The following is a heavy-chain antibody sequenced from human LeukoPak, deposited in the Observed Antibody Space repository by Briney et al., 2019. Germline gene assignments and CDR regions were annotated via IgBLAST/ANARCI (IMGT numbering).Heavy chain of an antibody. V-gene: IGHV1-2*02. CDR3: ARTIARYSNRNWFDP. CDR1: GYTFTGYY. D-gene: IGHD6-13*01. J-gene: IGHJ5*02. Sequence: WASVKVSCKASGYTFTGYYMHWVRQAPGQGLEWMGWINPNSGGTNYAQKFQGRVTMTRDTSISTAYMELSRLRSDDTAVYYCARTIARYSNRNWFDPWGQGTLVTVSS. CDR2: INPNSGGT.